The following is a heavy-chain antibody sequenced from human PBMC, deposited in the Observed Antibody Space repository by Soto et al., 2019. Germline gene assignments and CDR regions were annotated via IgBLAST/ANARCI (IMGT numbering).Heavy chain of an antibody. V-gene: IGHV4-59*08. CDR2: VHHSWGS. CDR3: ARQGFGPLHGLVDV. J-gene: IGHJ6*02. D-gene: IGHD3-10*01. CDR1: GGSINSYY. Sequence: QVQLQESGPGLVKPSETLSLSCTVSGGSINSYYWSWIRQSPGKRMEWIGYVHHSWGSSYNPSLQSRVAIVLDTSKSQFSLKLTSVTATDTAVYYCARQGFGPLHGLVDVWRQGTTVTVSS.